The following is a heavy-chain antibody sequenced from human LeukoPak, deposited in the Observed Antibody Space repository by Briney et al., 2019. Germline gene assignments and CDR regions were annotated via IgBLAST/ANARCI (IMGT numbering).Heavy chain of an antibody. CDR2: INHSGST. CDR1: GGSFSGYD. Sequence: PSETLSLTCAVYGGSFSGYDWSWIRQAPGKGLEWIGEINHSGSTNYNPSLKSRVTISVDTSKNQFSLKLSSVTAADTAVYYCARRYCSSTSCYRTYNWFDPWGQGTLVTVSS. CDR3: ARRYCSSTSCYRTYNWFDP. J-gene: IGHJ5*02. V-gene: IGHV4-34*01. D-gene: IGHD2-2*01.